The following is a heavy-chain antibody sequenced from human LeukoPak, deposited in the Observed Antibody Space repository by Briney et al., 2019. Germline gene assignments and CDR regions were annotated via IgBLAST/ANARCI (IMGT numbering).Heavy chain of an antibody. CDR2: ISGSGGST. CDR1: GFTFSSYA. V-gene: IGHV3-23*01. Sequence: GGSLRLFCAASGFTFSSYAMSWVRQAPGKGLEWVATISGSGGSTYYADSVKGRFTISRDNSKNTLYLQINSLRAEDTAVYFCAKDDAEYNWSGAYYYYYMAVWGKGTTVTVSS. D-gene: IGHD1-20*01. J-gene: IGHJ6*03. CDR3: AKDDAEYNWSGAYYYYYMAV.